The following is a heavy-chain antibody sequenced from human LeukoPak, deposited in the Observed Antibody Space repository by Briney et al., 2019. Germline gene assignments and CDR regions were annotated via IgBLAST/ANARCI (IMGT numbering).Heavy chain of an antibody. CDR1: GFTFSSYA. J-gene: IGHJ5*02. CDR2: ISGSGGST. CDR3: ATKGTPYYYGSGMSFYNWFDP. V-gene: IGHV3-23*01. Sequence: GGSLRLSCAASGFTFSSYAMSWVRQAPGKGLEWVSAISGSGGSTYYADSVKGRLTISRDNSKNTLYLQMNSLRAEDTAVYYCATKGTPYYYGSGMSFYNWFDPWGQGTLVTVPS. D-gene: IGHD3-10*01.